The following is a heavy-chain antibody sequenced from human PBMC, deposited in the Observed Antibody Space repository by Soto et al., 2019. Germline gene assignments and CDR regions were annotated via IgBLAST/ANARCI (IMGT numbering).Heavy chain of an antibody. V-gene: IGHV4-38-2*01. Sequence: SETLSLTCAVSGYSISSGNYWAWIRQPPGRGLEWIGSLYHIGSTHYNTSLKSRVTISVDASKNHFSLELSSVTAADTAIYYCRSSTSCYDESCVDVWGQGTMVTVSS. CDR2: LYHIGST. J-gene: IGHJ6*02. CDR3: RSSTSCYDESCVDV. CDR1: GYSISSGNY. D-gene: IGHD2-2*01.